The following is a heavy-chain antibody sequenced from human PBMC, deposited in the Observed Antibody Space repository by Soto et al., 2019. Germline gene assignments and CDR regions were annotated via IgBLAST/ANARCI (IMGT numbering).Heavy chain of an antibody. D-gene: IGHD6-13*01. CDR3: ARDRAGSYSSSWYGGYYFDY. CDR2: ISSSSYI. J-gene: IGHJ4*02. Sequence: EVQLVESGGGLVKPGGSLRLSCAASGFTFSSYSMNWVRQAPGKGLEWVSSISSSSYIYYADSVKGRFTISRDNAKNSLYLQMNSLRAEDTAVYYCARDRAGSYSSSWYGGYYFDYWGQGTLVTVSS. V-gene: IGHV3-21*01. CDR1: GFTFSSYS.